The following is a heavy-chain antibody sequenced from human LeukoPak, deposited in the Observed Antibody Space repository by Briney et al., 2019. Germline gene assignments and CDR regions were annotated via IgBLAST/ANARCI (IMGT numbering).Heavy chain of an antibody. V-gene: IGHV3-53*01. CDR3: ARELNYYDSSGYYDDAFDI. CDR2: IYSGGST. D-gene: IGHD3-22*01. Sequence: PGGSLRLSCAASGFTVSSNYMSWVRQAPGKGLEWVSVIYSGGSTYYADSVKGRFTISRDNSKNTLYLQMNSLRAEDTAVYYCARELNYYDSSGYYDDAFDIWGQGTMVTVSS. J-gene: IGHJ3*02. CDR1: GFTVSSNY.